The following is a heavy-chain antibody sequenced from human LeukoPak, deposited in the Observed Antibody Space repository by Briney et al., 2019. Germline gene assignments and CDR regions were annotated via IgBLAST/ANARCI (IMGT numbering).Heavy chain of an antibody. Sequence: GGSLRLSCAASGFTLSSYSMNWVRQAPGKGLEWVSSISSSSSYIYYADSVKGRFTISRDNAKNSLYLQMNSLRAEDTAVYYCARDCGGDCYSGDYWGQGTLVTVSS. CDR2: ISSSSSYI. D-gene: IGHD2-21*02. V-gene: IGHV3-21*01. CDR1: GFTLSSYS. CDR3: ARDCGGDCYSGDY. J-gene: IGHJ4*02.